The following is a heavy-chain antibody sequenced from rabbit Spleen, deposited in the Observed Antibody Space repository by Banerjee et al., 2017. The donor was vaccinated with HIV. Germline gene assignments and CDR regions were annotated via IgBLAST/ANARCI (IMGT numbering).Heavy chain of an antibody. CDR3: ARDTSSSFSSYGMDL. CDR2: IDVTKTGSSGFT. J-gene: IGHJ6*01. Sequence: QEQLVESGGGLVQPGASLTLTCKASGLDFGVNYWLCWVRQAPGKGLEWIACIDVTKTGSSGFTYFASWAKGRFTISKTSSTTVTLQMTSLTAADTATYFCARDTSSSFSSYGMDLWGPGTLVTVS. V-gene: IGHV1S45*01. D-gene: IGHD1-1*01. CDR1: GLDFGVNYW.